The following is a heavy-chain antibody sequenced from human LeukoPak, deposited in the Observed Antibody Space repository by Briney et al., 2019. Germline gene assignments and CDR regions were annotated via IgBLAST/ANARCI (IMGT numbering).Heavy chain of an antibody. CDR1: GYTFTGYY. V-gene: IGHV1-46*01. CDR3: ARDRVVVVAATPVFDY. CDR2: INPSGGST. Sequence: ASVKVSCKASGYTFTGYYMHWVRQAPGQGLEWMEWINPSGGSTSYAQKFQGRVTMTRDMSTSTVYMELSSLRSEDTAVYYCARDRVVVVAATPVFDYWGQGTLVTVSS. J-gene: IGHJ4*02. D-gene: IGHD2-15*01.